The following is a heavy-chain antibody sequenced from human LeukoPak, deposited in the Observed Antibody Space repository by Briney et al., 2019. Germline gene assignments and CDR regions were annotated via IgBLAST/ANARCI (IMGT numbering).Heavy chain of an antibody. CDR2: IYTSGST. Sequence: SETLSLTCTVSGGSISSYYWSWLRQPAGKGLEWIGRIYTSGSTNYNPSLKNRVTMSVDTSNNQFSLKLSSVTAADTAVYYCARDTIAAAGPGGGSINSFDPWGQGTLVTVSS. CDR3: ARDTIAAAGPGGGSINSFDP. CDR1: GGSISSYY. V-gene: IGHV4-4*07. D-gene: IGHD6-13*01. J-gene: IGHJ5*02.